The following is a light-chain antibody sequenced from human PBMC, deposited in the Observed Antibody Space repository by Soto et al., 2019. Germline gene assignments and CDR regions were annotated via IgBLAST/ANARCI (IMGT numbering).Light chain of an antibody. J-gene: IGKJ1*01. CDR2: AAS. CDR3: EQYYSYPPNRT. CDR1: QGISSY. Sequence: AIRMTQSPSSLSASTGDRCTITCRASQGISSYLAWYQQKPGKAPKLLIYAASTLQSGVPSRFSGSGSGTDFTLTISCLQSEDFSTYYCEQYYSYPPNRTFGQGTKVEIK. V-gene: IGKV1-8*01.